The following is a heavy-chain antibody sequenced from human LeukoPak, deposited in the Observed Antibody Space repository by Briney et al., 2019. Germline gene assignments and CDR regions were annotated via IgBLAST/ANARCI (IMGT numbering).Heavy chain of an antibody. J-gene: IGHJ4*02. CDR2: IYTSGTS. CDR1: GGSINSYY. V-gene: IGHV4-4*09. D-gene: IGHD6-6*01. Sequence: SETLSLTCTVSGGSINSYYWSWIRQPPRKGLEWIGYIYTSGTSNYTPSLKSRVTMSVDTSNNQFSLKLHSVTAADTAVYYCAGSLPASKEFAYWGQGTLVTVSS. CDR3: AGSLPASKEFAY.